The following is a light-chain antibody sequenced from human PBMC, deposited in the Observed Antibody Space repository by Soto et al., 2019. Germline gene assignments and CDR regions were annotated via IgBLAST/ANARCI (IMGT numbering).Light chain of an antibody. Sequence: DIQMTQSPATLSASVGDRVTITCRASQSISGRLAWYQQRAGIAPKLLLYEASSLDNGVPSRFSGSGSGTEFTLTISSLQPDDFATYYCQQYYSHWTFVHGTKVEIK. CDR1: QSISGR. CDR2: EAS. V-gene: IGKV1-5*01. CDR3: QQYYSHWT. J-gene: IGKJ1*01.